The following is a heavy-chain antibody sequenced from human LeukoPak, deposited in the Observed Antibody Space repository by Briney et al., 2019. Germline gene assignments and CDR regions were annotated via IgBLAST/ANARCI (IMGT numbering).Heavy chain of an antibody. V-gene: IGHV1-18*01. CDR3: ARSGAYSGCGSYYFNY. Sequence: ASVKVSCKASGYSFVLYGISWVRQAPGEGPEWMGWISGSTGDTNYAQKFQGRVTMTADTSSSTAYMELRSLRSEDTAVYYCARSGAYSGCGSYYFNYWGQGTLVTVSS. D-gene: IGHD5-12*01. CDR2: ISGSTGDT. CDR1: GYSFVLYG. J-gene: IGHJ4*02.